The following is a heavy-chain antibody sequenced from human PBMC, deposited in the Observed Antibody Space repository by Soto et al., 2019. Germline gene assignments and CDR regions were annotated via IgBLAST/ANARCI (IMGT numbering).Heavy chain of an antibody. CDR2: IIPIFGTA. J-gene: IGHJ6*02. V-gene: IGHV1-69*13. Sequence: SVKVSCKASGGTFSSYAISWVRQAPGQGLEWMGGIIPIFGTANYAQKFQGRVTITADESTTTAYMELSSLRSEDTAVYYCARDLKRYYDSSGYGYYYYGMDVWGQGTTVTVSS. CDR1: GGTFSSYA. D-gene: IGHD3-22*01. CDR3: ARDLKRYYDSSGYGYYYYGMDV.